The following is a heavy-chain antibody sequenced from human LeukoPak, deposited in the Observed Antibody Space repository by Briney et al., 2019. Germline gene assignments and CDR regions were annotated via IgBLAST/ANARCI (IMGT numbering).Heavy chain of an antibody. CDR2: IYYSGST. V-gene: IGHV4-59*01. D-gene: IGHD1-26*01. CDR1: GGSISSYY. Sequence: SETLSLTCTVSGGSISSYYWSWIRQPPRKGLEWIGYIYYSGSTNYNPSLKSRVTISVDTSKNQFSLKLSSVTAADTAVYYCARSPTGGATKDYFDYWGQGTLVTVSS. CDR3: ARSPTGGATKDYFDY. J-gene: IGHJ4*02.